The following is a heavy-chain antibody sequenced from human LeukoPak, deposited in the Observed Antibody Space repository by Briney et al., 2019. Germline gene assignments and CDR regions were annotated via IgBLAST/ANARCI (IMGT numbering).Heavy chain of an antibody. V-gene: IGHV3-15*07. CDR1: GFAFTNAW. J-gene: IGHJ4*02. D-gene: IGHD3-9*01. CDR3: TSGGITGYYFNY. CDR2: IKSKADGGTT. Sequence: GGSLRLSCAASGFAFTNAWINWVRQTPGKGLEWVGRIKSKADGGTTDYAAPVKGRFTISRVDSINTLYLQMNSLTPDNTALYHCTSGGITGYYFNYWGQGTLVTVSS.